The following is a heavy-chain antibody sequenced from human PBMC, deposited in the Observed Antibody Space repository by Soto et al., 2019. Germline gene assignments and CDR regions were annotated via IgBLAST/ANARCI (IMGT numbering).Heavy chain of an antibody. V-gene: IGHV1-18*01. D-gene: IGHD2-15*01. Sequence: ASVKVSCKASGYTFTSYGISWVRQAPGQGLEWMGWISAYNGNTNYAQKLQGRVTMTTDTSTSTAYMELRSLRSDDTAVYYCARGGYCSGGSCYSVFFDYWGQGTLVTVSS. CDR2: ISAYNGNT. CDR1: GYTFTSYG. CDR3: ARGGYCSGGSCYSVFFDY. J-gene: IGHJ4*02.